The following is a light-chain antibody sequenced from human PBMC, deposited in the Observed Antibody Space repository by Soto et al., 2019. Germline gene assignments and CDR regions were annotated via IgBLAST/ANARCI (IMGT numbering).Light chain of an antibody. J-gene: IGKJ1*01. CDR1: QSISSY. Sequence: DIQMTQSPSSLSASVGDRVTITCRASQSISSYLNWYQQKPGKAPKLQIYAASSLQSGVPSRFSGSGSGTDFTLTISSQQPEDFATYYCQQSYSTPWTFGQGTKVEIK. CDR2: AAS. V-gene: IGKV1-39*01. CDR3: QQSYSTPWT.